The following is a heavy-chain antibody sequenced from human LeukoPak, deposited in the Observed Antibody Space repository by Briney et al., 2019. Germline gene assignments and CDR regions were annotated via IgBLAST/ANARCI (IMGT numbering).Heavy chain of an antibody. D-gene: IGHD3-10*01. CDR1: GFTFSNYG. V-gene: IGHV3-23*01. CDR2: ISGSGGST. J-gene: IGHJ3*02. CDR3: AKEKIWFGENRGSFDI. Sequence: PGGTLRLSCAASGFTFSNYGLSWVRQAPGKGLEWVSAISGSGGSTYYADSVKGRFTTSRDNSKNTLYLQMNSLRAEDTAVYYCAKEKIWFGENRGSFDIWGQGTMVTVSS.